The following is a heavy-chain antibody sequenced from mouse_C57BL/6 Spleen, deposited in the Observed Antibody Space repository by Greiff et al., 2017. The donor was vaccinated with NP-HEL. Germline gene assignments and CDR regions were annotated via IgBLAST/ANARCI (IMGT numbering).Heavy chain of an antibody. J-gene: IGHJ4*01. Sequence: EVQLVESGGGLVKPGGSLKLSCAASGFTFSDYGMHWVRQAPEKGLEWVAYISSGSSTIYYADTVKGRFTISRDNAKNTLFLQITSLRAEDTAMYYCARIYAMDYWGQGTSVTVSS. CDR2: ISSGSSTI. CDR1: GFTFSDYG. V-gene: IGHV5-17*01. CDR3: ARIYAMDY.